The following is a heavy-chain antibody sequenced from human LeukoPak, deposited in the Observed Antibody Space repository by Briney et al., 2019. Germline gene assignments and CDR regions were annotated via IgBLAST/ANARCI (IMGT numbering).Heavy chain of an antibody. CDR1: GYTLTELS. Sequence: ASVKGSCKVSGYTLTELSMHWVRQAPGKGHEWMGGFDPEDGETIYAQKFQGSVTMTEDTSTDTAYMELSSLRSEDTAVYYCATERVLRFGESHHWFDRWGQGTLVTVSS. J-gene: IGHJ5*02. CDR3: ATERVLRFGESHHWFDR. V-gene: IGHV1-24*01. CDR2: FDPEDGET. D-gene: IGHD3-10*01.